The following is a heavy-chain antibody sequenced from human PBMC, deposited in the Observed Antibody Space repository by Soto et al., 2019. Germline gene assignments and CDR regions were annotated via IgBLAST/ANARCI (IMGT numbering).Heavy chain of an antibody. D-gene: IGHD2-15*01. CDR1: GDSVSSNTAD. Sequence: SQTLSLTCAISGDSVSSNTADWNWIRQSPSRGLEWLGRTHYRSKWYNHYAVSVKSRITINSDTSKNQFSLQLNSVTPEDTAVYYCARGLAYSPFDWAQGTLVPVSS. J-gene: IGHJ4*02. CDR3: ARGLAYSPFD. V-gene: IGHV6-1*01. CDR2: THYRSKWYN.